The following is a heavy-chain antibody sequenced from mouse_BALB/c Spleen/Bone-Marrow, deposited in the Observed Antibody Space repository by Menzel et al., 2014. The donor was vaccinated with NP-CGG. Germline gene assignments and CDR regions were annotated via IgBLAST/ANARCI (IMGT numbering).Heavy chain of an antibody. D-gene: IGHD1-1*01. J-gene: IGHJ4*01. V-gene: IGHV1-66*01. CDR1: GYSFTSYY. CDR2: IFPGSDYT. CDR3: ARSGYCGSRGDYYAMDY. Sequence: QVQLQQSGPELVKPGASVKISCKASGYSFTSYYILWVKQRPGQGLEWIGWIFPGSDYTKNNENFTDKATLTADTSSSTAYMQLSSLTSEDSAVYFSARSGYCGSRGDYYAMDYWGQGTSVTVSS.